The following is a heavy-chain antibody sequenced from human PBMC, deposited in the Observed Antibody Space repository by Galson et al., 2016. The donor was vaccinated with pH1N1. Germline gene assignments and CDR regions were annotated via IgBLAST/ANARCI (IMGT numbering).Heavy chain of an antibody. J-gene: IGHJ4*02. V-gene: IGHV1-46*01. CDR2: IDPSDGTT. CDR3: TRRYYSDY. Sequence: SVKVSCKASGYSVTRYYIHWVRQAPGQGLEWMGIIDPSDGTTTYSQKFQGRLSLTRDTSTNSVDMELRNLRPDDSAIYFCTRRYYSDYWGQGTLVTVSS. CDR1: GYSVTRYY.